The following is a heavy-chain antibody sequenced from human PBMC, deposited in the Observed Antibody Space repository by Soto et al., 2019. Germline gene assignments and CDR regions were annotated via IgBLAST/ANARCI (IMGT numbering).Heavy chain of an antibody. CDR3: ARDLGWAFDT. V-gene: IGHV3-48*02. J-gene: IGHJ1*01. CDR2: ISGGGRPI. CDR1: GFTVSTFS. Sequence: GGSLRLSCAASGFTVSTFSMNWVRQAPGRGVEWISYISGGGRPISYADSVKGRFTISRDNAKNSLYPQMASLTDEDTAVYYSARDLGWAFDTWGQGTLVTVSS. D-gene: IGHD3-9*01.